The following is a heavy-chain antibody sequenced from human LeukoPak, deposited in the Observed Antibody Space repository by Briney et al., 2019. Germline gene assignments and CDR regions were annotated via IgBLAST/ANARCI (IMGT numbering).Heavy chain of an antibody. CDR2: ISYDGSNK. V-gene: IGHV3-30*18. CDR3: AKDTGMDV. CDR1: GFTFSSYG. Sequence: GGSLRLSCAASGFTFSSYGMHWVRQAPGKGLEWVAVISYDGSNKYYADSVKGRFTISRDNSKNTLYLQMNSLRAEDTAVYYCAKDTGMDVWGQGTTVTVSS. J-gene: IGHJ6*02.